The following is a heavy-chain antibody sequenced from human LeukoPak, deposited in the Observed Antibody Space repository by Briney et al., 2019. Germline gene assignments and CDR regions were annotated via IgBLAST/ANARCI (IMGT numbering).Heavy chain of an antibody. Sequence: PGGSLRLFCAASGFTFSSYDMHWVRQAAGKGLEWVSTFGTTDDTYYAGSVKGRFTISRENAKNSLYLQMSSLRVGDTAVYYCAIAVAGTRYFQHWGQGTLVTVSS. V-gene: IGHV3-13*01. CDR1: GFTFSSYD. CDR3: AIAVAGTRYFQH. CDR2: FGTTDDT. J-gene: IGHJ1*01. D-gene: IGHD6-19*01.